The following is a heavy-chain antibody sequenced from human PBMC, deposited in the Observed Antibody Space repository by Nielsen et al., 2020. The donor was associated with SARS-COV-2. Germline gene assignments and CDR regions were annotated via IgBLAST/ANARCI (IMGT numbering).Heavy chain of an antibody. CDR2: MNPNSGNT. Sequence: ASVKVSCKASGYTFTSYDINWVRQATGQGLEWMGWMNPNSGNTGYAQKFQGRVTMTRNTSISTAYMELSSLRSEDTAVHYCASNPITIFGDPLGYYGMDVWGQGTTVTVSS. V-gene: IGHV1-8*01. CDR3: ASNPITIFGDPLGYYGMDV. D-gene: IGHD3-3*01. CDR1: GYTFTSYD. J-gene: IGHJ6*02.